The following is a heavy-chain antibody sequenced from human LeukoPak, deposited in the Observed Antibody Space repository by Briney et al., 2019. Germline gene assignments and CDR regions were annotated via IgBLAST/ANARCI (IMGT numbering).Heavy chain of an antibody. CDR1: GFTFSNYW. CDR2: VNNVGTSR. V-gene: IGHV3-74*01. Sequence: SGGSLRLSCAASGFTFSNYWMHWVRQAPGKGLVWVARVNNVGTSRSYADFVKGRFIITRDNAKKTLDLQMNSLTVEDSAVYYCAKSDDSGPDYWGQGTLVTVSS. CDR3: AKSDDSGPDY. J-gene: IGHJ4*02. D-gene: IGHD3-22*01.